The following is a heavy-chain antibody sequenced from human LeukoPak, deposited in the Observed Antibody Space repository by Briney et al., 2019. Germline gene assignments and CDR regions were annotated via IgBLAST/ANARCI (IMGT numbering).Heavy chain of an antibody. CDR2: INPSGGST. D-gene: IGHD3-10*01. CDR3: ARRLLLTDWFDP. V-gene: IGHV1-46*01. J-gene: IGHJ5*02. Sequence: ASVKVSCKASGGTFSSYAISWVRQAPGQGLEWMGIINPSGGSTSYAQKFQGRVTMTRDTSTSTVYMELSSLRSEDTAVYYCARRLLLTDWFDPWGQGTLVTVSS. CDR1: GGTFSSYA.